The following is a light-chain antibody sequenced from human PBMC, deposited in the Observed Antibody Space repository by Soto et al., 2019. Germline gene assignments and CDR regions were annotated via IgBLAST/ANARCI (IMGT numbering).Light chain of an antibody. CDR2: TTS. Sequence: DIQMTQSPSSLSASVGDRVTITCRASQSIRNDLNWYQQRPGKAPKLLMYTTSNLERGVPSRFSGSGSGTDFTLKISSVEAEDVGVYYCLQGTHWPITFGQGTRLEIK. CDR1: QSIRND. J-gene: IGKJ5*01. V-gene: IGKV1-39*01. CDR3: LQGTHWPIT.